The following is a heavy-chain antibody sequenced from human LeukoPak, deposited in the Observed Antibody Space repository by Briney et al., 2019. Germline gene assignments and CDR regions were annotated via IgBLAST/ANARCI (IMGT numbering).Heavy chain of an antibody. V-gene: IGHV4-34*01. CDR3: ARRARYCSSTSCHFDY. CDR1: GGSFSGYY. D-gene: IGHD2-2*01. CDR2: INHSGST. Sequence: PSETLSLTCAVYGGSFSGYYWSWIRQPPGKGLEWIGEINHSGSTNYNPSLKSRVTISVDTSENQFSLKLSSVTAADTAVYYCARRARYCSSTSCHFDYWGQGTLVTVSS. J-gene: IGHJ4*02.